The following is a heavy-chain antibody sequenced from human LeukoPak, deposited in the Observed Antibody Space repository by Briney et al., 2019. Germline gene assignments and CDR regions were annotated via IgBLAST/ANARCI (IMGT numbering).Heavy chain of an antibody. Sequence: PGGSLRLSCAASGFTFSSYAISWVRQAPGKGLEWVSAISGSGGSTYYADSVKGRFTISRDNSKNTLYLQMNSLRAEDTAVYYCAKDIPLYDYIWGSYRYAGEAFDYWGQGTLVTVSS. CDR2: ISGSGGST. V-gene: IGHV3-23*01. J-gene: IGHJ4*02. D-gene: IGHD3-16*02. CDR1: GFTFSSYA. CDR3: AKDIPLYDYIWGSYRYAGEAFDY.